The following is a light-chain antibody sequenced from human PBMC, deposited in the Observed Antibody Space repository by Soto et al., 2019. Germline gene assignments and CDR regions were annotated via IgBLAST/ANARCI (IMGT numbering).Light chain of an antibody. CDR2: VNRDGSH. V-gene: IGLV4-69*01. CDR1: SEHSTNV. Sequence: QSVLTQSPSASASLGASVKLTCTLSSEHSTNVVAWHQQQPETGPRYLMKVNRDGSHTRGDGVPARFSGSSSGAERYLSISSLRSEDEADYYCQSWDSGFRVFGGGTKVTVL. J-gene: IGLJ3*02. CDR3: QSWDSGFRV.